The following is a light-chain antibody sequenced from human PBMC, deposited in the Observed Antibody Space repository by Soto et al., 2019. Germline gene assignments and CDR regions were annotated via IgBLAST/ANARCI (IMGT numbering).Light chain of an antibody. J-gene: IGLJ1*01. Sequence: ALTQPASVSGSPGQSITISCTGTSSDIGHYDYVSWYQQHPGKAPKLMIYDVTNRPSGVSNRFSGSKSGNTASLTISGLQAEDEADYYCSSYASSSTRVFGTGTKVTVL. CDR1: SSDIGHYDY. V-gene: IGLV2-14*03. CDR2: DVT. CDR3: SSYASSSTRV.